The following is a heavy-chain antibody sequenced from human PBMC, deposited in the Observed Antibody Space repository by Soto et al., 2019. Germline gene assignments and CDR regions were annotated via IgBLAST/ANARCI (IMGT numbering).Heavy chain of an antibody. D-gene: IGHD3-9*01. V-gene: IGHV4-31*03. CDR2: IYYSGST. J-gene: IGHJ4*02. Sequence: QVQLQESGPGLVKPSQTLSLTCTVSGGSISSGGYYWSWIRQHPGKGLEWIGYIYYSGSTYYNPSLKSRVTISVDTSKNQFSLKLSSVTAADTAVYYCARVRGVHFDWLLPYFDYWGQGTLVTVSS. CDR1: GGSISSGGYY. CDR3: ARVRGVHFDWLLPYFDY.